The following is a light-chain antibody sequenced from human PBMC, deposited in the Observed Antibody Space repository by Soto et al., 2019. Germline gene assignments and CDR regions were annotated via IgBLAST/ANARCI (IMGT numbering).Light chain of an antibody. CDR3: QRALT. J-gene: IGKJ4*01. Sequence: EIVLTQSPATLSLSPGEIATLSCRASQSVSTNLAWYQQTPGQAPRLLIHDASKKATGVPARFSGSGSGTDFTLTISSLEPEDFAVYYCQRALTFVGGTKVEIK. CDR2: DAS. V-gene: IGKV3-11*01. CDR1: QSVSTN.